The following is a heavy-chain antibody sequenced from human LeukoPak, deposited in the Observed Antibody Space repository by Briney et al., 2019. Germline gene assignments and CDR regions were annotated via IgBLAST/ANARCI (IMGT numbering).Heavy chain of an antibody. Sequence: ASVKVSCKASGGTFSSYAISWVRQAPGQGLEWMGRIIPIFGTANYAQKFQGRVTITADESTSTAYMELSSLRSEDTAVYYCARAPEYYYGSGSYYNDYWGQGTLVTVSS. V-gene: IGHV1-69*13. D-gene: IGHD3-10*01. CDR2: IIPIFGTA. CDR3: ARAPEYYYGSGSYYNDY. CDR1: GGTFSSYA. J-gene: IGHJ4*02.